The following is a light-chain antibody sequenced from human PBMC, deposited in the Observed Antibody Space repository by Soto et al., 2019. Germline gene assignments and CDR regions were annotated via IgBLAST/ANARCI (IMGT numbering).Light chain of an antibody. Sequence: EIVLTQSPGTLSLSQGERATLSFRACQSITNNYLDWYQQKPGQAPRLLNYLASNRAAGIPDRFSVSGSGADFTSTINRLEPEDVAVYQGQQDGSSPWKFGQGTKVVIK. J-gene: IGKJ1*01. CDR3: QQDGSSPWK. V-gene: IGKV3-20*01. CDR2: LAS. CDR1: QSITNNY.